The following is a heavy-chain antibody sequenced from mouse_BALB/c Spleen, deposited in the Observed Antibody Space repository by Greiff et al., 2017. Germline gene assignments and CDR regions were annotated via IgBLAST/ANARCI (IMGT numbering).Heavy chain of an antibody. J-gene: IGHJ2*01. CDR2: INSNGGST. CDR3: ARLPYYYGSSYFDY. V-gene: IGHV5-6-2*01. D-gene: IGHD1-1*01. CDR1: GFTFSSYY. Sequence: EVQLVESGGGLVKLGGSLKLSCAASGFTFSSYYMSWVRQTPEKRLELVAAINSNGGSTYYPDTVKGRFTISRDNAKNTLYLQMSSLKSEDTALYYCARLPYYYGSSYFDYWGQGTTLTVSS.